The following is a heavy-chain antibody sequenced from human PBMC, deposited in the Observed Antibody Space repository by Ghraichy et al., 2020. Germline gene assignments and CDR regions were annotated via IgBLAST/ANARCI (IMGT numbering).Heavy chain of an antibody. J-gene: IGHJ4*02. CDR1: GFSVSTRGVG. D-gene: IGHD5-24*01. Sequence: PTLVKPTQTLTLTCTLSGFSVSTRGVGVGWIRQPPGKALEWLALIYLDDDRRYSPSLKSRLAITKDTSNNQVVLTMNNMGPVDTGTYYCAHRGDGYNSLWDRHHFDHWGQGTLVTVSS. CDR2: IYLDDDR. CDR3: AHRGDGYNSLWDRHHFDH. V-gene: IGHV2-5*02.